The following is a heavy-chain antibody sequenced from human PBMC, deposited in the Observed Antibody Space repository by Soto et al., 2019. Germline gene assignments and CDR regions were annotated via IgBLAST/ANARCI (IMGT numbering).Heavy chain of an antibody. J-gene: IGHJ4*02. CDR3: AIGGGYRYLEY. Sequence: VGSLRLSCACSVFTFSSYGMSCVRQSPGKWLEWVSFISNGGDATHYTDSVKGRFIISRDNSKNTLYLQMNSLRAEDTAVYYCAIGGGYRYLEYWGERPPVNVSP. CDR2: ISNGGDAT. V-gene: IGHV3-23*01. D-gene: IGHD5-18*01. CDR1: VFTFSSYG.